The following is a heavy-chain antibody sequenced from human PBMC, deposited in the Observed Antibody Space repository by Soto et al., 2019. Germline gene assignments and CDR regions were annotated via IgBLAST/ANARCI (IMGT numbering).Heavy chain of an antibody. CDR3: AKATATGGGAFEI. CDR2: ILVGGST. D-gene: IGHD2-8*02. J-gene: IGHJ3*02. CDR1: GFICSSYD. V-gene: IGHV3-23*01. Sequence: GSLRLSCAVSGFICSSYDMSWVRQAPGKGLEWVSTILVGGSTHYEDSVKGRFTISRDTSKNTVYLQMNSLTAGDTAVYYCAKATATGGGAFEIYGQGTMVTVSS.